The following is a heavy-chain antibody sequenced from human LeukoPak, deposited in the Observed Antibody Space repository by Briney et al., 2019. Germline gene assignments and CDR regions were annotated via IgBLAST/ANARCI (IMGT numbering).Heavy chain of an antibody. D-gene: IGHD2-2*01. V-gene: IGHV4-34*01. Sequence: SETLSLTCAVYGGSFSSYYWGWIRQPPGKGPEWIGDINHSGITNYNLSLKSRVTISIDTSKNQFSLKVTSVTAADTAVYYCARKVLDYQLLQWYFDLWGRGTLVTVSS. CDR2: INHSGIT. CDR1: GGSFSSYY. J-gene: IGHJ2*01. CDR3: ARKVLDYQLLQWYFDL.